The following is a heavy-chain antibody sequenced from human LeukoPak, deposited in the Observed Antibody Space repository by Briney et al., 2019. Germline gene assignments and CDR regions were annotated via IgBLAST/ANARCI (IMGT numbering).Heavy chain of an antibody. CDR3: ARDRTVNYYDSSGYLWDY. CDR1: GYTFTSYG. Sequence: ASVKVSCKASGYTFTSYGISWVRQAPGQGLERMGWISAYNGNTNYAQKLQGRVTMTTDTSTSTAYMELRSLRSDDTAVYYCARDRTVNYYDSSGYLWDYWGQGTLVTVSS. V-gene: IGHV1-18*01. CDR2: ISAYNGNT. J-gene: IGHJ4*02. D-gene: IGHD3-22*01.